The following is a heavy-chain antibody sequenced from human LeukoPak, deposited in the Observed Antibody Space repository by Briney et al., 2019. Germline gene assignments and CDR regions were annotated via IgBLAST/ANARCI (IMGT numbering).Heavy chain of an antibody. Sequence: SETLSLTCTVSGGSISSYYWSWIRQPPGKGLEWIGYIYYSGSTNYNPSLKSRVTISVDTSKNQFSLKLSSVTAADTAVYYCARDPPSIVATNWYFDLWGRGTLVTVSS. D-gene: IGHD5-12*01. J-gene: IGHJ2*01. CDR2: IYYSGST. V-gene: IGHV4-59*12. CDR1: GGSISSYY. CDR3: ARDPPSIVATNWYFDL.